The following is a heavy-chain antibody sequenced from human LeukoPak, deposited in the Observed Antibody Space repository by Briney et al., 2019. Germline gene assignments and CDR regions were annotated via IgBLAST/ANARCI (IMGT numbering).Heavy chain of an antibody. D-gene: IGHD6-13*01. CDR1: AYNFTTYW. CDR2: IYPGDSDT. V-gene: IGHV5-51*01. CDR3: ARHGGIAAAGTGFDY. J-gene: IGHJ4*02. Sequence: GESLKISCKGSAYNFTTYWIGWVRQMPGKGLEWMGIIYPGDSDTRYSPSFQGQVTISADKSISTAYLQWSSLKASDTAMYYCARHGGIAAAGTGFDYWGQGTLVTVSS.